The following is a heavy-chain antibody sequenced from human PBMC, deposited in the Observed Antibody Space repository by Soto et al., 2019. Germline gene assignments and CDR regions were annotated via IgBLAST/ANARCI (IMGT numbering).Heavy chain of an antibody. V-gene: IGHV4-31*03. J-gene: IGHJ6*02. CDR1: GGSISSGGYY. CDR3: ARRDSGYIHGPPHYYYGLDV. D-gene: IGHD5-18*01. CDR2: IDYSGST. Sequence: QVQLQESGPGLVKPSQTLSLTCSVSGGSISSGGYYWCWIRQNPGKGLEWIGYIDYSGSTNYNPSLKRRITISVDTSKNQFSLKLTSVTAADTAVYYCARRDSGYIHGPPHYYYGLDVWGQGTTVTVSS.